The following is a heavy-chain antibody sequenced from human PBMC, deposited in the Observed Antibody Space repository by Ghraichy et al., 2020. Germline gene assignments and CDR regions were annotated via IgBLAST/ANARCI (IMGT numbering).Heavy chain of an antibody. D-gene: IGHD5-24*01. V-gene: IGHV3-49*03. CDR3: TRGGGLQLLDRDY. CDR2: IRSKAYGGTT. Sequence: GGSLRLSCTASGFTFGDYAMSWFRQAPGKGLEWVGFIRSKAYGGTTEYAASVKGRFTISRDDSKSIAYLQMNSLKTEDTAVYYCTRGGGLQLLDRDYWGQGTLVTVSS. J-gene: IGHJ4*02. CDR1: GFTFGDYA.